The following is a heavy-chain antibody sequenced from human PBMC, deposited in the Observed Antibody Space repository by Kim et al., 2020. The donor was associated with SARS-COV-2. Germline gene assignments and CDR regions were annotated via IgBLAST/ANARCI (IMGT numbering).Heavy chain of an antibody. CDR2: VIPMFGTV. CDR3: ARDRGNEVCDN. CDR1: GGTFSSNA. Sequence: SVKVSCKASGGTFSSNAISWVRQAPGQGLEWMGGVIPMFGTVGYAQKLQDRVTITADKYTRTAYIEVYSLISEDTATYYCARDRGNEVCDNWGRGTLVT. V-gene: IGHV1-69*06. J-gene: IGHJ3*02. D-gene: IGHD3-10*01.